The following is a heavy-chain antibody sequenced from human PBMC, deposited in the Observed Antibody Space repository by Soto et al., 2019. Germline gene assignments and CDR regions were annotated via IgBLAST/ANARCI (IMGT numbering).Heavy chain of an antibody. J-gene: IGHJ4*02. CDR1: GDSIISGDYS. Sequence: QLQLQESGSGQVKPSQTLSLTCAVSGDSIISGDYSWNWIRQPPMKGLEWIGYVSRGGSTYYSPSLRSRVSISVDRTKNQISLRLNSVTAADTALYYCDRGSDPWGGYFDYWGQGTLVPVS. CDR2: VSRGGST. D-gene: IGHD3-10*01. V-gene: IGHV4-30-2*01. CDR3: DRGSDPWGGYFDY.